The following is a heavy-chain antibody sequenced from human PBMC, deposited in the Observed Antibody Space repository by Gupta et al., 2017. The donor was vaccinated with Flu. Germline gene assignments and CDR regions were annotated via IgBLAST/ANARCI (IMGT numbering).Heavy chain of an antibody. D-gene: IGHD2-2*02. V-gene: IGHV3-9*01. Sequence: GLEWVSGISWNSGSIGYADSVKGRFTISRDNAKNSLYLQMNSLRAEDTALYYCAKDIDCSSTSCHNYYGMDVWGQGTTVTGSS. CDR3: AKDIDCSSTSCHNYYGMDV. J-gene: IGHJ6*02. CDR2: ISWNSGSI.